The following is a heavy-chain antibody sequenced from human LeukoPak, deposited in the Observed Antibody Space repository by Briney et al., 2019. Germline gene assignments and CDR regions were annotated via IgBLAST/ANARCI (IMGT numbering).Heavy chain of an antibody. V-gene: IGHV3-23*01. D-gene: IGHD1-26*01. Sequence: AGGSLRLSCAASGFTFSSSSISWVRQAPGKGLEWVSAITDAVGSTHYADSVKGRFTISSDNSKNTVYLQMNSLRPEDMAVYYCAKGGKWDVTPFDYWGQGTPVTVSS. J-gene: IGHJ4*02. CDR3: AKGGKWDVTPFDY. CDR2: ITDAVGST. CDR1: GFTFSSSS.